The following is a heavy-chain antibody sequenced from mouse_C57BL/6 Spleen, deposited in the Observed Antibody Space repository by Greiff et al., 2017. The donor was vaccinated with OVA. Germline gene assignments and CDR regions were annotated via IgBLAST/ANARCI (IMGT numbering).Heavy chain of an antibody. CDR3: ARNYYGKGYYFDY. D-gene: IGHD1-1*01. V-gene: IGHV2-9-1*01. J-gene: IGHJ2*01. CDR1: GFSLTSYA. Sequence: VKLVESGPGLVAPSQSLSITCTVSGFSLTSYAISWVRQPPGKGLEWLGVIWTGGGTNYNSALKSRLSISKDNSKSQVFLKMNSLQTDDTARYYCARNYYGKGYYFDYWGQGTTLTVSS. CDR2: IWTGGGT.